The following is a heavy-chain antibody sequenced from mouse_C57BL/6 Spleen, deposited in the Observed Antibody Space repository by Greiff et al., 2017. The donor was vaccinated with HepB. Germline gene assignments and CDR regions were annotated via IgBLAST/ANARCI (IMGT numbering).Heavy chain of an antibody. J-gene: IGHJ3*01. CDR1: GFTFSSYA. Sequence: EVQGVESGGGLVKPGGSLKLSCAASGFTFSSYAMSWVRQTPEKRLEWVATISDGGSYTYYPDNVKGRFTISRDNAKNNLYLQMSHLKSEDTAMYYCARDPPFAYWGQGTLVTVSA. V-gene: IGHV5-4*01. CDR3: ARDPPFAY. CDR2: ISDGGSYT.